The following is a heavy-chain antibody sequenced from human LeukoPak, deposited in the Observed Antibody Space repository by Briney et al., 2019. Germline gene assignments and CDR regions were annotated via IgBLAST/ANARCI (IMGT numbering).Heavy chain of an antibody. Sequence: GGSLRLSCAASGFTFSSYWMHWVRQAPGKGLVWVSRINSDESSTSYADSVKGRFTISRDNAKNTLYLQMNSLRAEDTAVYYCASRSPDYDFWSGYYTRGWGYYYYGMDVWGQGTTVTVSS. CDR2: INSDESST. CDR3: ASRSPDYDFWSGYYTRGWGYYYYGMDV. D-gene: IGHD3-3*01. CDR1: GFTFSSYW. J-gene: IGHJ6*02. V-gene: IGHV3-74*01.